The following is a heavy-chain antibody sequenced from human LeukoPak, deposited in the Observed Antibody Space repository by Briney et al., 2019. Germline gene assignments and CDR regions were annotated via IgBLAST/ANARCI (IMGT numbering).Heavy chain of an antibody. V-gene: IGHV1-46*01. J-gene: IGHJ4*02. CDR3: ARNEAVAGMADY. Sequence: ASVKVSCKASGYTFTSYYMHWVRQAPGQGLEWMGIINPSGGSTSYAQKFQGRVTMTRDTSTSTVYMELSSLRSEDAAAYYCARNEAVAGMADYWGQGTLVTVSS. CDR2: INPSGGST. CDR1: GYTFTSYY. D-gene: IGHD6-19*01.